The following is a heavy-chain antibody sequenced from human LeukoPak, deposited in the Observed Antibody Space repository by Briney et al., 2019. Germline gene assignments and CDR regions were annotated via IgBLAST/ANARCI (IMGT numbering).Heavy chain of an antibody. V-gene: IGHV3-33*01. CDR1: GFTFSSYG. CDR3: ARDQYDTWSRRGNFAA. CDR2: IWYDGSNK. J-gene: IGHJ4*02. Sequence: GRSLRLSCAVSGFTFSSYGMHWVRQAPGKGLEGVGVIWYDGSNKYYADSVKGRFTISRDNSKNTLYLQMNSLRAEDTAVYYCARDQYDTWSRRGNFAAWSQGSLVIVSS. D-gene: IGHD3-3*01.